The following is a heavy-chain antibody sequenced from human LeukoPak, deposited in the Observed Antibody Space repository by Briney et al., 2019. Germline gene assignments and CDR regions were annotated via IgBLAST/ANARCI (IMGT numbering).Heavy chain of an antibody. J-gene: IGHJ4*02. CDR1: GFTFSTYW. Sequence: GGSLRLPCAASGFTFSTYWMHWVRQAPGKGLVWVSRINRDGSITNYADSVKGRFTVPRDNAKNTLYVQMASLRAEDTAVYYCVRVTSRTNGHSGDDPYWGQGNLVP. CDR3: VRVTSRTNGHSGDDPY. V-gene: IGHV3-74*01. CDR2: INRDGSIT. D-gene: IGHD5-12*01.